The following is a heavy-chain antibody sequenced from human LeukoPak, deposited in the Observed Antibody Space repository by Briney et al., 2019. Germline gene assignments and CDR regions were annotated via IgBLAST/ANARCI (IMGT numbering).Heavy chain of an antibody. J-gene: IGHJ4*02. D-gene: IGHD5-18*01. CDR2: ISFDGSLK. V-gene: IGHV3-30*18. CDR1: GFSFNTYG. CDR3: AKDQNVCGNSYGYYFDS. Sequence: GGSLRLSCAASGFSFNTYGMHWVRQAPGMGLEWVALISFDGSLKYYADSVKGRFTISRDSAKNTLFLQMDSLRPEDTAVYYCAKDQNVCGNSYGYYFDSWGQGTLVTVAS.